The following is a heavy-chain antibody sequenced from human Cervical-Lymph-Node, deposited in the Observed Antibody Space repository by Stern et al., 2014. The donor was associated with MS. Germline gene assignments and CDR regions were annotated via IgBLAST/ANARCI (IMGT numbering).Heavy chain of an antibody. J-gene: IGHJ2*01. D-gene: IGHD5-18*01. CDR2: ISFDGTNK. CDR1: GFTFSSSA. Sequence: QVQLMQSGGGVVQPGTSLRLSCVASGFTFSSSAVHWVRQAPGQGLEWVAVISFDGTNKYYADSVKGRFTISRDNAKNTLYLQMNSLRGDDTAVYFCAREKGGTYRYGLEWYFDLWGRGTLVAVSS. CDR3: AREKGGTYRYGLEWYFDL. V-gene: IGHV3-30-3*01.